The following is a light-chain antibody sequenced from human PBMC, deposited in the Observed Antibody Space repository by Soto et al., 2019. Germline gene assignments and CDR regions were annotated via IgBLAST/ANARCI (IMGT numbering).Light chain of an antibody. V-gene: IGKV3-20*01. CDR1: QSVTSSY. CDR2: GAS. Sequence: EIVLTQSPGTLSLSPGERAILTCRASQSVTSSYLAWYQQRPGQAPRLLIYGASTRATGIPDRFSDSGSGTDFTLAISRLAPEDFAMYYCHQYGSSPLTFGPGTKVDIK. CDR3: HQYGSSPLT. J-gene: IGKJ3*01.